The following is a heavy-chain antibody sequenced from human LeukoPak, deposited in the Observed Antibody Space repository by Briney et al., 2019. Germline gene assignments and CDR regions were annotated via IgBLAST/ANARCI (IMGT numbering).Heavy chain of an antibody. CDR1: GGSFSGYY. Sequence: PSETLSLTCAVYGGSFSGYYWSWIRQLPGKGLEWIGEINHSGSTNYNPSLKSRVTISVDTSKNQFSLKLSSVTAADTAVYYCARHDYGDYQPFDYWGPGTLVTVSS. CDR3: ARHDYGDYQPFDY. V-gene: IGHV4-34*01. CDR2: INHSGST. D-gene: IGHD4-17*01. J-gene: IGHJ4*02.